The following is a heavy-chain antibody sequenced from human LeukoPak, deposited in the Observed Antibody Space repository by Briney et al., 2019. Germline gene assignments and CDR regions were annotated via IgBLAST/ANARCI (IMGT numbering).Heavy chain of an antibody. V-gene: IGHV3-53*01. Sequence: GGSLRLSCAASGFTVSSNYMSWVRQAPGKGLEWVSVIYSGGSTHYADSVKGRFIISRDNSNNTLYLQMNTLRAEDTAVYYCARGKYDVLTGYYLPFDYWGQGTLVTVSS. CDR1: GFTVSSNY. J-gene: IGHJ4*02. CDR2: IYSGGST. CDR3: ARGKYDVLTGYYLPFDY. D-gene: IGHD3-9*01.